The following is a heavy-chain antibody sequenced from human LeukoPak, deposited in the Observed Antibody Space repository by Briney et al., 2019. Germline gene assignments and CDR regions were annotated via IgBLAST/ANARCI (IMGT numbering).Heavy chain of an antibody. CDR1: GGSLSSYY. J-gene: IGHJ4*02. D-gene: IGHD4-23*01. V-gene: IGHV4-59*01. CDR3: ARAGLTVVTRDFDY. CDR2: IYYSGST. Sequence: PSETLSLTCTVSGGSLSSYYWSWIRQPPGKGLEWIGYIYYSGSTNYNPSLKSRVTISVDTSKNQFSLKLSSVTAADTAVYYCARAGLTVVTRDFDYWGQGTLVTVSS.